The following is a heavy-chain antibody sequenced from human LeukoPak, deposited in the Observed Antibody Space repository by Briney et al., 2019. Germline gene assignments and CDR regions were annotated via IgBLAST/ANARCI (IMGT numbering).Heavy chain of an antibody. V-gene: IGHV4-30-4*01. J-gene: IGHJ4*02. CDR1: GGSISSGDYY. CDR3: ARGDIFLSGFDN. Sequence: PSETLSLTCTVSGGSISSGDYYWSWIRQPPGKGLEWIGYIYYSGSTYYNPSLKSRVTISVDTSKNQFSLKLSSVTAADTAVYYCARGDIFLSGFDNRGQGTLVTVSS. CDR2: IYYSGST. D-gene: IGHD3-9*01.